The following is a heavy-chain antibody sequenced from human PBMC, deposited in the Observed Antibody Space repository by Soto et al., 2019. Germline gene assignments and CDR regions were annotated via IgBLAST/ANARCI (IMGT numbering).Heavy chain of an antibody. D-gene: IGHD2-15*01. CDR1: GYKFTTFW. CDR2: IDPTDSFT. CDR3: ARPASGGSRDAFDV. Sequence: GESLKISCRASGYKFTTFWLNWVRQTPGKGLEWLGRIDPTDSFTNYSPPFEGHVTISVDRSISTAYLQWNSLQASDTAIYYCARPASGGSRDAFDVWGQGTTVTVSS. V-gene: IGHV5-10-1*01. J-gene: IGHJ3*01.